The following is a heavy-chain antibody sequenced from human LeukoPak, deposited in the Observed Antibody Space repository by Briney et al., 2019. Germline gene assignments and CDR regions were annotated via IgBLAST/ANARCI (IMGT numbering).Heavy chain of an antibody. CDR3: ARGIPQTGVMLDY. D-gene: IGHD2-21*01. J-gene: IGHJ4*02. CDR2: IWYDGSNK. CDR1: GFTFSGYG. V-gene: IGHV3-33*01. Sequence: GGSLRLSCAASGFTFSGYGMHWVRQAPGKGLEWVAVIWYDGSNKYYADSVKGRVTISRDNSYNTLYLQMNSLRAEDTAVYYCARGIPQTGVMLDYWGQGTLVTVPS.